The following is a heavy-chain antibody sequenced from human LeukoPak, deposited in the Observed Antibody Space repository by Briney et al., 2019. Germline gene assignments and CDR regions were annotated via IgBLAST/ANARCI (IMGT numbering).Heavy chain of an antibody. CDR1: GGSISSGGYS. V-gene: IGHV4-30-4*07. CDR2: IYYSGST. Sequence: PSETLSLTCAVSGGSISSGGYSWSWIRQPPGKGLEWIGYIYYSGSTYYNPSLKSRVTISVDTSKNQFSLKLSSVTAADTAVYYCAREISGYSYGYYYYYYMDVWGKGTTVTISS. D-gene: IGHD5-18*01. J-gene: IGHJ6*03. CDR3: AREISGYSYGYYYYYYMDV.